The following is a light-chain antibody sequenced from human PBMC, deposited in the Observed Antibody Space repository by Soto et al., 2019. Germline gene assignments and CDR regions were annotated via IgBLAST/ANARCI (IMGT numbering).Light chain of an antibody. Sequence: QSVLTQPPSASGTPGQGLTISCSGSSSNIGGNIVNWYQQLPGTAPKLLIFGNDQRPSWVPDRFSGSKSGTSASLAISGLQSEDEANYYCAAWDDSLNGVVFGGGTKVPVL. CDR1: SSNIGGNI. CDR3: AAWDDSLNGVV. J-gene: IGLJ2*01. V-gene: IGLV1-44*01. CDR2: GND.